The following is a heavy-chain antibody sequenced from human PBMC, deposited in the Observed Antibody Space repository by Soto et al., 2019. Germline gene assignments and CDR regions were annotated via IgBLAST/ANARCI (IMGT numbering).Heavy chain of an antibody. Sequence: QVQLVESGGGVVQPGTSLTLSCAASGFDFSNFVMHWVRQAPGKGLECVAVIWHDASHEYYGDSVQGRFTISRDNSKYLLDQQMNSLRGEDTAVEYCARAGGDEWVDYYYCGMDVWGQGTTVTVSS. D-gene: IGHD1-26*01. J-gene: IGHJ6*02. CDR2: IWHDASHE. CDR1: GFDFSNFV. V-gene: IGHV3-33*01. CDR3: ARAGGDEWVDYYYCGMDV.